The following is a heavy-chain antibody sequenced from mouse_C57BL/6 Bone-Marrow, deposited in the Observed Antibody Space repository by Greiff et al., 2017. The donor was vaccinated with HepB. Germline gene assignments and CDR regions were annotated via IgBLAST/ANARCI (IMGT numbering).Heavy chain of an antibody. V-gene: IGHV2-5*01. CDR2: IWRGGST. Sequence: QVQLQQSGPGLVQPSQSLSITCTVSGFSLTSYGVHWVRQSPGKGLEWLGVIWRGGSTDYNAAFMSRLSITKDNSKSQVFFKMNSLQADDTAIYYCAKSSYGNYVDYYAMDYWGQGTSVTVSS. CDR1: GFSLTSYG. CDR3: AKSSYGNYVDYYAMDY. D-gene: IGHD2-1*01. J-gene: IGHJ4*01.